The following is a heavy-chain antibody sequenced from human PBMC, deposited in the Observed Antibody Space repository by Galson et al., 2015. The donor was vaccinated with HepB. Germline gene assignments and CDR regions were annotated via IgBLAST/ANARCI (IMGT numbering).Heavy chain of an antibody. J-gene: IGHJ6*02. D-gene: IGHD3-10*01. Sequence: SVKVSCKVSGYTLTELSMHWVRQAPGKGLEWMGGFDPEDGETIYAQKFQGRVTMTEDTSTDTAYMELSSLRSEDTAVYYCATDFYYGSGIGVPPHYGMDVWGQGTTVTVSS. CDR3: ATDFYYGSGIGVPPHYGMDV. V-gene: IGHV1-24*01. CDR1: GYTLTELS. CDR2: FDPEDGET.